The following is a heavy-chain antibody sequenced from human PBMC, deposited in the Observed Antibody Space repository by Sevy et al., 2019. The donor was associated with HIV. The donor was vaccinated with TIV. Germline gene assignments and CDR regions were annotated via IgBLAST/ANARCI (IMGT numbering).Heavy chain of an antibody. Sequence: GGSLRLSCAASGFTFSSYEMNWVRQAPGKGLEWVSYISSSGSTIYYADSGKGRFTISRDNTKNSLYLQMNSLKAEDTAVYYCARDPSSFYYGMDVWGQGTTVTVSS. CDR2: ISSSGSTI. V-gene: IGHV3-48*03. CDR1: GFTFSSYE. CDR3: ARDPSSFYYGMDV. J-gene: IGHJ6*02.